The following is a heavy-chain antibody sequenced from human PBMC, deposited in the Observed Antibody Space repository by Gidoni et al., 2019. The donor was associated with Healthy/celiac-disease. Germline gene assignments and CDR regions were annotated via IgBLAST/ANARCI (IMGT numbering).Heavy chain of an antibody. D-gene: IGHD3-22*01. V-gene: IGHV1-69*01. J-gene: IGHJ3*02. Sequence: QVQLVQSGAEVKKPGSSVKVSCKASGGTFSSYAFRWVRQAPGQGLEWMGGIIPIFGTANYAQKFQGRVTITADESTSTAYMELSSLRSEDTAVYYCARALTYYYDSSGYYPDAFDIWGQGTMVTVSS. CDR3: ARALTYYYDSSGYYPDAFDI. CDR1: GGTFSSYA. CDR2: IIPIFGTA.